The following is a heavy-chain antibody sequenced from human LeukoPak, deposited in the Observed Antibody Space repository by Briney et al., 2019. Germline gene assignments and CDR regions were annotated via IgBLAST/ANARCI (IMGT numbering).Heavy chain of an antibody. CDR1: GGSISSYY. CDR3: ARDTYYYGSSGQNPPFDY. D-gene: IGHD3-22*01. V-gene: IGHV4-4*07. J-gene: IGHJ4*02. Sequence: SETLSLTCTVSGGSISSYYWSWIRQPAGKGLEWIGRIYTSGSTNYNPSLKSRVTMSVDTSKNQFSLKLSSVTAADTAVYYCARDTYYYGSSGQNPPFDYWGQGTLVTVSS. CDR2: IYTSGST.